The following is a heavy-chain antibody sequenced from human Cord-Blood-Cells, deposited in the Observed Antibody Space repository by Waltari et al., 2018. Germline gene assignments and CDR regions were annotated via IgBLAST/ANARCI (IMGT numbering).Heavy chain of an antibody. CDR1: GFTFSSYA. Sequence: EVQLLESGGGLVQPGGSLRLSCAACGFTFSSYATSWCRQAPGKGLEWVSAISGSGGSTYYADSVKGRFTISRDNSKNTLYLQMNSLRAEDTAVYYCAKAPVVVTATYFDYWGQGTLVTVSS. CDR3: AKAPVVVTATYFDY. CDR2: ISGSGGST. J-gene: IGHJ4*02. D-gene: IGHD2-21*02. V-gene: IGHV3-23*01.